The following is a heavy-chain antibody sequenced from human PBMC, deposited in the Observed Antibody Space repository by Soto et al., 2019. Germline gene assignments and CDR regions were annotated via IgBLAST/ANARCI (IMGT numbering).Heavy chain of an antibody. V-gene: IGHV3-23*01. Sequence: EVQLLESGGGLVQPGGSLRLSCAASGFTFSSYAMSWVRQAPGKGLEWVSVISGSGDITYYADSVKGRFTISRDNSKNTRYVQMNRLRAEDTAVYYCAKEEGYSYGFDWFDPWGQGTLVTVSS. D-gene: IGHD5-18*01. CDR1: GFTFSSYA. CDR3: AKEEGYSYGFDWFDP. CDR2: ISGSGDIT. J-gene: IGHJ5*02.